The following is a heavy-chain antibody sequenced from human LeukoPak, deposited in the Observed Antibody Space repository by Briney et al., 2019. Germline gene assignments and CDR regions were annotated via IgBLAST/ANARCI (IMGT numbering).Heavy chain of an antibody. D-gene: IGHD1-26*01. V-gene: IGHV4-59*01. CDR1: GGSISSYY. J-gene: IGHJ4*02. CDR3: ARGGPGSYSTFDY. Sequence: PSETLSLTCTVSGGSISSYYWSWIQQPPGKGLEWIGYIYYSGSTNYNPSLKSRVTISVDTFKNQFSLKLSSVTAADTAVYYCARGGPGSYSTFDYWGQGTLVTVSS. CDR2: IYYSGST.